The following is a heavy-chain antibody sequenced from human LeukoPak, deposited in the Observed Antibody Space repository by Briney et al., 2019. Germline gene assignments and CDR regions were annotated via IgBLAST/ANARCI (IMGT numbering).Heavy chain of an antibody. Sequence: GESLKISCKGSGYSFTSYWIGWVRQMPGKGLEWMGIIYPSDSDTRYSPSFQGQVTISADKSISTAYLQWSSLKASDTAMYYCARPRTTSWDAFDIWGQGTMVTVSS. CDR1: GYSFTSYW. D-gene: IGHD4-11*01. J-gene: IGHJ3*02. V-gene: IGHV5-51*01. CDR3: ARPRTTSWDAFDI. CDR2: IYPSDSDT.